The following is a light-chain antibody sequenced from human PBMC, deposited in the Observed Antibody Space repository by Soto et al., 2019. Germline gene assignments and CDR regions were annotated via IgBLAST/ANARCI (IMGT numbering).Light chain of an antibody. Sequence: DIQLTQSPSFLSASVGDRVTITCRASQGISSYLAWYQQKPGKAPKLLIYAASTLQSGVPSRFSGSGSETEFTLTINSLQPKDFATYYGQQLNSFPITFGQGTRLEIK. CDR2: AAS. CDR1: QGISSY. V-gene: IGKV1-9*01. J-gene: IGKJ5*01. CDR3: QQLNSFPIT.